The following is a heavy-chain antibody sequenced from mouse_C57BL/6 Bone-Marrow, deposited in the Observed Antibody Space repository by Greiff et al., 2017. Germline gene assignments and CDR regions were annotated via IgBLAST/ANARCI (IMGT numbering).Heavy chain of an antibody. CDR1: GYTFTSYW. Sequence: VQLQQPGAELVMPGASVKLSCKASGYTFTSYWMHWVKQRPGQGLEWIGEIDPSDSYTNYNQKFKGQSTLTVDKSSSTAYMQLSSLTSEDSAVYYCAREGSYDGLLAYWGQGTLVTVSA. J-gene: IGHJ3*01. D-gene: IGHD2-3*01. CDR3: AREGSYDGLLAY. CDR2: IDPSDSYT. V-gene: IGHV1-69*01.